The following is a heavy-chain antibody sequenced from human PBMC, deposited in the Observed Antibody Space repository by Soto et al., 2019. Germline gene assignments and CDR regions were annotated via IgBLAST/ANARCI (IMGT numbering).Heavy chain of an antibody. Sequence: SETLSLTCTLSGGSFSSSTYYWGWIRQPPGKGLEWIGSMYSGGNTYYNPSLKSRVTVSVDTSKNHFSLKLTSVTAADTAMYYCARQPYDSTGYYYGAWGQGTLVTVSS. CDR3: ARQPYDSTGYYYGA. V-gene: IGHV4-39*01. J-gene: IGHJ5*02. D-gene: IGHD3-22*01. CDR1: GGSFSSSTYY. CDR2: MYSGGNT.